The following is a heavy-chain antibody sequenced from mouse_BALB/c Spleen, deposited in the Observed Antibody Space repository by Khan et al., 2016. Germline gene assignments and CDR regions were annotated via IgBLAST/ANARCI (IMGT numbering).Heavy chain of an antibody. D-gene: IGHD2-4*01. Sequence: EVELVESGGGLVKPGGSLKLSCAASGFTFSSYVMSWVRQTPEKRLEWVASISTGGDIYYPDSVKGRFTISRDNTRNILYLQMASLRSEDTAMYYCARGDYDSGYSYSIDYWGQGTSVTVSS. CDR1: GFTFSSYV. CDR2: ISTGGDI. CDR3: ARGDYDSGYSYSIDY. J-gene: IGHJ4*01. V-gene: IGHV5-6-5*01.